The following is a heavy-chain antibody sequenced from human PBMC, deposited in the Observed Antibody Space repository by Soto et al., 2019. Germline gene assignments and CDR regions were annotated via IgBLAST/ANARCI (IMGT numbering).Heavy chain of an antibody. Sequence: QVQLVESGGGLVKPGGSLRLACATSEFTFTDYDMSWIRQAPGKGLEWVSYISYSGTTIYYADSVRGRFAISRDNAEKSLYLHMNSLRAEDTAVYYCTRPCRYCNGGGPGNWFDPWGQGTLVTVSS. CDR1: EFTFTDYD. D-gene: IGHD2-8*02. V-gene: IGHV3-11*01. CDR2: ISYSGTTI. CDR3: TRPCRYCNGGGPGNWFDP. J-gene: IGHJ5*02.